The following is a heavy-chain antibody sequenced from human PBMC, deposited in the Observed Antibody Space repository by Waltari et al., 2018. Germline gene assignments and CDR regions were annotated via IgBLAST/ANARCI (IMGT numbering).Heavy chain of an antibody. CDR3: ARVRSGYYTSRWGNYFDY. D-gene: IGHD3-3*01. CDR2: IDHSGST. V-gene: IGHV4-34*01. Sequence: QVQLQQWGAGLLKPSETLSLTCAVYGGSFSGYYWRWIRQPPGKGLEWIGEIDHSGSTNYNPSLKSRVTISVDTSKNQFSLKLSSVTAADTAVYYCARVRSGYYTSRWGNYFDYWGQGTLVTVSS. CDR1: GGSFSGYY. J-gene: IGHJ4*02.